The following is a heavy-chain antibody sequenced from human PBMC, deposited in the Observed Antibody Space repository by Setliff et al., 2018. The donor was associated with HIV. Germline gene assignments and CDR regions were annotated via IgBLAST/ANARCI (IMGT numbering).Heavy chain of an antibody. V-gene: IGHV3-30*03. CDR2: ISIYDGSEK. Sequence: GGSLRLSCAASGFTFSTYWMSWVRQAPGKGLEWVAVISIYDGSEKYYADSVKGRFTISRDNSKNMLYLEMNSLRAEDTAVYYCATLSSNWHLDYWGQGTLVTVSS. D-gene: IGHD6-13*01. J-gene: IGHJ4*02. CDR3: ATLSSNWHLDY. CDR1: GFTFSTYW.